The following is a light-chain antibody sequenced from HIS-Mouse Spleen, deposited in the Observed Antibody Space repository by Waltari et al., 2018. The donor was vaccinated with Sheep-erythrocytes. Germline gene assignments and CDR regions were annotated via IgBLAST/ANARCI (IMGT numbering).Light chain of an antibody. CDR1: SSNIGSKY. J-gene: IGLJ3*02. CDR3: AAWDDSLSGPV. V-gene: IGLV1-47*01. CDR2: RNN. Sequence: QSVLTQPPSASGTRGQRVTISCSGSSSNIGSKYVYWYQQLPGTAPKLLIYRNNQRPSGVPDRFSGSKSGTSASLAISGLRSEDEADYYCAAWDDSLSGPVFGGGTKLTVL.